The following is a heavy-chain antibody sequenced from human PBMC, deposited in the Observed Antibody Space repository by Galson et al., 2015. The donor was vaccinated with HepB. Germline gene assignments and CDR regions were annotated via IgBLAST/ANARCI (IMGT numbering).Heavy chain of an antibody. Sequence: LSLTCAVSGGSISSGGYSWSWIRQPPGKGLEWIGYIYYSGSTYYNPSLKSRVTISVDTSKNQFSLKLSSVTAADTAVYYCASTRGSDSSGWSYYFDYWGQGTLVTVSS. CDR3: ASTRGSDSSGWSYYFDY. CDR2: IYYSGST. J-gene: IGHJ4*02. D-gene: IGHD6-19*01. V-gene: IGHV4-30-4*07. CDR1: GGSISSGGYS.